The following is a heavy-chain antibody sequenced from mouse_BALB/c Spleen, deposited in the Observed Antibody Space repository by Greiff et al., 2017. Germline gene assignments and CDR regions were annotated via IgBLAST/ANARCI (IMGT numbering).Heavy chain of an antibody. CDR1: GYSITSDYA. J-gene: IGHJ3*01. D-gene: IGHD2-1*01. Sequence: EVQLVESGPGLVKPSQSLSLTCTVTGYSITSDYAWNWIRQFPGNKLEWMGYISYSGSTSYNPSLKSRISITRDTSKNQFFLQLNSVTTEDTATYYCARGLGNSFAYWGQGTLVTVSA. CDR3: ARGLGNSFAY. V-gene: IGHV3-2*02. CDR2: ISYSGST.